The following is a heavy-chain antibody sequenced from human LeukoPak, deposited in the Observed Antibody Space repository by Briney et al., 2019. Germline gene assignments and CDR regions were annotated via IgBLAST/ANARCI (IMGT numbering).Heavy chain of an antibody. V-gene: IGHV3-21*04. D-gene: IGHD6-13*01. J-gene: IGHJ3*02. CDR2: ISVISSDI. CDR3: AGWPSSSWYKVAAFGI. CDR1: GFTFSSYS. Sequence: PGGSLRLSCAASGFTFSSYSMIWVRQAPGKGLEWVSSISVISSDIYYADSVKGRFTISRDNAKNSLYLQMNSLRAEDTAVYYCAGWPSSSWYKVAAFGIWGQGTMVTVSS.